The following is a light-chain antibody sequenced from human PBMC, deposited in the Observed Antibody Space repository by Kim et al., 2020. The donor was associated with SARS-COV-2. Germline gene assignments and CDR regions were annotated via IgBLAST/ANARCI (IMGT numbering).Light chain of an antibody. V-gene: IGLV3-1*01. CDR2: QDN. CDR1: RLGVKS. CDR3: QAWDSSTGV. Sequence: VSPGQTASLSGSGDRLGVKSASWYQRRPGQSPVLVIYQDNKRPSGIPGRFSGSNSGNTATLTISVTQAMDEADYYCQAWDSSTGVFGGGTQLTVL. J-gene: IGLJ3*02.